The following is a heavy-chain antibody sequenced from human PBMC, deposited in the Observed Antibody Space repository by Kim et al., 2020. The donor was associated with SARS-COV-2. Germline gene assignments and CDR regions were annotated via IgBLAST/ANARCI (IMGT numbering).Heavy chain of an antibody. J-gene: IGHJ4*02. CDR2: ISYDGSNK. CDR3: ASLPLGGSYPDGYDY. Sequence: GGSLRLSCAASGFTFSSYAMHWVRQAPGKGLEWVAVISYDGSNKYYADSVKGRFTISRDNSKNTLYLQMNSLRAEDTAVYYCASLPLGGSYPDGYDYWGQGTLVTVSS. V-gene: IGHV3-30*04. CDR1: GFTFSSYA. D-gene: IGHD1-26*01.